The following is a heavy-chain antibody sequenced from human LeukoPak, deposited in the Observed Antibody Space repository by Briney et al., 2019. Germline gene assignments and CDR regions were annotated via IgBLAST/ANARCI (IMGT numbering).Heavy chain of an antibody. CDR3: ARVGANWGSKSVEY. D-gene: IGHD7-27*01. J-gene: IGHJ4*02. Sequence: PSETLSLTCAVYGGSFSGYYWSWIRQPPGKGLEWIGEINHSGSTNYNPSLKSRVTISVDTSKNQFSLKLSSVTAADTAVYYCARVGANWGSKSVEYWGQGTLVTVSS. CDR2: INHSGST. CDR1: GGSFSGYY. V-gene: IGHV4-34*01.